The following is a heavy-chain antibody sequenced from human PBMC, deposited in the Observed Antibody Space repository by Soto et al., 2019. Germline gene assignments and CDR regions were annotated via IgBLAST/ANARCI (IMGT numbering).Heavy chain of an antibody. D-gene: IGHD1-1*01. V-gene: IGHV1-18*01. Sequence: QVHRVQSGAEVKKPGASVKVSYKGSGYIFTTYGITWVRQAPGQGLEWMGWISAHNGNTNYAQKLQGRVTVTRDTSTSTAYMELRNLRSDDTAVYYCARGRYGDYWGQGALVTVSS. CDR3: ARGRYGDY. CDR2: ISAHNGNT. CDR1: GYIFTTYG. J-gene: IGHJ4*02.